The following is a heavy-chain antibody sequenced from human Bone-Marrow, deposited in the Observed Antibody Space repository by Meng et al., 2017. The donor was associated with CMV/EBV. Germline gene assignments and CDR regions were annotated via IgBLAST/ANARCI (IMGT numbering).Heavy chain of an antibody. Sequence: SVKVSXKXXGGTFSSYAISWVRQAPGQGLEWMGGIIPILGIANYAQKFQGRVTITADKSTSTAYMELSSLRSEDTAVYYCARDRPDSSSWYWFDPWGQGTLVTVSS. CDR2: IIPILGIA. J-gene: IGHJ5*02. V-gene: IGHV1-69*10. CDR1: GGTFSSYA. CDR3: ARDRPDSSSWYWFDP. D-gene: IGHD6-13*01.